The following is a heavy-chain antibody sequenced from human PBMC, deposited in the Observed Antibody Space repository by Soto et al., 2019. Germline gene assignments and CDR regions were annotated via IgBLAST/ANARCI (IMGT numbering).Heavy chain of an antibody. CDR1: GFILSTYA. CDR2: ISYDGNNK. V-gene: IGHV3-30-3*01. Sequence: QVQLVESGVGVVEPGRSLRLSSAASGFILSTYAMYWVREAPGKGLEGVAVISYDGNNKYYADSVKGRFTISRDNSKNTLYLQMNSLRAEDTAVYYCARAGCDGGSCYTLVGLRFGMDVWGQGTTVTVSS. D-gene: IGHD2-15*01. J-gene: IGHJ6*02. CDR3: ARAGCDGGSCYTLVGLRFGMDV.